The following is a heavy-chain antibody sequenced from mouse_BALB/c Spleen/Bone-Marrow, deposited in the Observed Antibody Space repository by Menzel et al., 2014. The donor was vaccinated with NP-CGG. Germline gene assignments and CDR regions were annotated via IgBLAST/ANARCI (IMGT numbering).Heavy chain of an antibody. CDR1: GFSLTSYG. D-gene: IGHD2-14*01. J-gene: IGHJ4*01. V-gene: IGHV2-2*02. CDR3: ARMDRSSYAMDY. CDR2: IWSGGST. Sequence: QVQLKQSGPGLVQPSQSLSITCTVSGFSLTSYGVHWVRQSPGKGLEWLGVIWSGGSTDYNAAFKSRLSISKDNSKSXVFFKMNSLQPNDTAIHYCARMDRSSYAMDYWGQGTSVTVSS.